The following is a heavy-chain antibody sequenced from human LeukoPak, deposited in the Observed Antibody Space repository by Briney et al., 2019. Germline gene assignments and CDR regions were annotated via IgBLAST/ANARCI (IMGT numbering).Heavy chain of an antibody. CDR1: DSTFSTSA. CDR2: ISNNGGYT. CDR3: AKQLGYCSDGSCYFPY. V-gene: IGHV3-23*01. D-gene: IGHD2-15*01. J-gene: IGHJ4*02. Sequence: GGPRRPSCAASDSTFSTSAMSWVRQAPGKGREWVSAISNNGGYTYYADSVQGRFTISRDNSKSTLCLQMNSLRAEDTAVYYCAKQLGYCSDGSCYFPYWGQGTLVTVSS.